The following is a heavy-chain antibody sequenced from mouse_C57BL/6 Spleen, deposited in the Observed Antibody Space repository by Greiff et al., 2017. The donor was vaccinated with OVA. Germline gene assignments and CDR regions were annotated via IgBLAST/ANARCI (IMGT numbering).Heavy chain of an antibody. Sequence: EVMLVESGGGLVKPGGSLKLSCAASGFTFSSYAMSWVRQTPEKRLEWVATISDGGSYTYYPDNVKGRFTISRDNAKNNLYLQMSHLKSEDTAMYYCARSVPFAYWGQGTLVTVSA. CDR2: ISDGGSYT. CDR1: GFTFSSYA. CDR3: ARSVPFAY. J-gene: IGHJ3*01. V-gene: IGHV5-4*03.